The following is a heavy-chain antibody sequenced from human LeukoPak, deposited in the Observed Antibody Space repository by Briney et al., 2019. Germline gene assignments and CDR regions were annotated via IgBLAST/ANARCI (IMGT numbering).Heavy chain of an antibody. CDR3: AKDRDDVLTGLYGMDV. Sequence: GGSLRLSCAASGFNFSRYGMHWVRQVLGKGLEWVAVIPYDGSKQYYVDSVRGRFTVSRDNSKGTLYLQMNSLRTDDTAVYYCAKDRDDVLTGLYGMDVWGQGTTVTVSS. V-gene: IGHV3-30*18. J-gene: IGHJ6*02. CDR1: GFNFSRYG. D-gene: IGHD3-9*01. CDR2: IPYDGSKQ.